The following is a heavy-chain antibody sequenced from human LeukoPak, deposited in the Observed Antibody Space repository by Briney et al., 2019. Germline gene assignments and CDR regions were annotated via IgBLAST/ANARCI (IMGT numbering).Heavy chain of an antibody. CDR3: ARDDYDSSGYYWGLYYYYGMDV. D-gene: IGHD3-22*01. Sequence: GRSLRLSCAASGFTFSSYAMHWVRQAPGKGLEWVAVISYDGSNKYYADSVKGRFTISRDNSKNTLYLQMNSLRAEDTAVYYCARDDYDSSGYYWGLYYYYGMDVWGQGTTVTVSS. V-gene: IGHV3-30-3*01. CDR2: ISYDGSNK. J-gene: IGHJ6*02. CDR1: GFTFSSYA.